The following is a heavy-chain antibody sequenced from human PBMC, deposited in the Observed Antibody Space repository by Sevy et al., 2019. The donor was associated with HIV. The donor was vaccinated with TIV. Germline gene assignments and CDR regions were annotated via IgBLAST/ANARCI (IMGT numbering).Heavy chain of an antibody. J-gene: IGHJ4*02. CDR2: INPNSGNT. Sequence: ASVKVSCKASGYTFTSYDINWVRQATGQGLEWMGWINPNSGNTGYAQKFQGRVTMTRNTSISTAYMELSSLRSEDTAVYYCARVVDCSSTSCYRGGEFDYWGQGTLVTVSS. CDR3: ARVVDCSSTSCYRGGEFDY. V-gene: IGHV1-8*01. CDR1: GYTFTSYD. D-gene: IGHD2-2*02.